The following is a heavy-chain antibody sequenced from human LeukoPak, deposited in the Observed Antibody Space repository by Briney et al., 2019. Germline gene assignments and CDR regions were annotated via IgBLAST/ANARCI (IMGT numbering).Heavy chain of an antibody. Sequence: PSQTLSLTCTVSGGSISSGDYYWSWIRQPPGKGLEWIGYIYYSGSTYYNPSLKSRFTISVDTSKNQFSLKLSSVTAADTAVYYCVRQRGMVRGSPGYYYGMDVWGKGTTVTVSS. J-gene: IGHJ6*04. CDR2: IYYSGST. CDR1: GGSISSGDYY. D-gene: IGHD3-10*01. V-gene: IGHV4-30-4*01. CDR3: VRQRGMVRGSPGYYYGMDV.